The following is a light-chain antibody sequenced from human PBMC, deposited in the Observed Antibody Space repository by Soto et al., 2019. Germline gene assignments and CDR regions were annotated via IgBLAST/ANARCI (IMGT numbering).Light chain of an antibody. J-gene: IGLJ3*02. V-gene: IGLV1-40*01. CDR1: SSNIGAGYD. CDR2: GNN. Sequence: QSVLTQPPSVSGAPGQRVTISCSGTSSNIGAGYDVHWYHQLPGTAPKLLIFGNNNRPSGVPARFSASRSGTSASLAITGLQAEDEADYYCQSFDTKLRGSVFGGETKLTVL. CDR3: QSFDTKLRGSV.